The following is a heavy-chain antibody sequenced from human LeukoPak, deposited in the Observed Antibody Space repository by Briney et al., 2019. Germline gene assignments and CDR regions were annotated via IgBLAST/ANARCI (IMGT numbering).Heavy chain of an antibody. V-gene: IGHV4-38-2*02. CDR2: IYHSGST. Sequence: SETLSLTCTVSGYSISSGYYWGWIRQPPGKGLEWMGSIYHSGSTYYNPSLKSRVTISVDTSKNQFSLKLSSVTAADTAVYYCARDHRGYCGGDCYIWGQGTLVTVSS. CDR1: GYSISSGYY. D-gene: IGHD2-21*02. CDR3: ARDHRGYCGGDCYI. J-gene: IGHJ4*02.